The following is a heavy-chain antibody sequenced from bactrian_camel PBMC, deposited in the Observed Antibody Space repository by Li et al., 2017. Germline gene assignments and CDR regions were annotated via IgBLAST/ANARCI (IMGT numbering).Heavy chain of an antibody. Sequence: QLVESGGGLVQPGGSLRLSCTASGFTFSGYWMYWVRQTPAKGLEWVSGVASNGGSTEYADSIVGRFTISRDNDKNTVYMQMNSLKPEDTAVYWCVRDMDEYSGWSEFGYWGPGTQVTVS. CDR3: VRDMDEYSGWSEFGY. CDR2: VASNGGST. V-gene: IGHV3S25*01. D-gene: IGHD3*01. J-gene: IGHJ6*01. CDR1: GFTFSGYW.